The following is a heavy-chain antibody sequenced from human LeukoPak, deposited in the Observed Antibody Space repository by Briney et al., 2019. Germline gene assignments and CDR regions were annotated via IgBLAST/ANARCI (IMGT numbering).Heavy chain of an antibody. CDR2: ISYDVGIK. J-gene: IGHJ5*02. CDR3: ARGTGGSYSELHH. D-gene: IGHD1-26*01. V-gene: IGHV3-30-3*01. Sequence: GRSLRLSCAASGFTLCNFAMLWLRQTPGKGLEWVALISYDVGIKFYADSVKGRFTISRDNSKNTLYLQVNSLRVEDTAVYYCARGTGGSYSELHHWGQGTLVTVSS. CDR1: GFTLCNFA.